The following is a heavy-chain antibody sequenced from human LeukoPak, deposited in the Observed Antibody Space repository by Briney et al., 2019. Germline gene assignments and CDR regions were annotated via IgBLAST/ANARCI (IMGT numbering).Heavy chain of an antibody. CDR2: INPNNGFT. J-gene: IGHJ3*02. CDR3: ARDRGIAAFRAFDI. V-gene: IGHV1-2*02. CDR1: GYAFTGSY. Sequence: GASVKVSCKAAGYAFTGSYIHWVRQAPGQGLEWMGWINPNNGFTAYAQNSQGRVTMTRDTSISTAYMDLSRLTSDDTAVYYCARDRGIAAFRAFDIWGQGTMVTVSS. D-gene: IGHD6-25*01.